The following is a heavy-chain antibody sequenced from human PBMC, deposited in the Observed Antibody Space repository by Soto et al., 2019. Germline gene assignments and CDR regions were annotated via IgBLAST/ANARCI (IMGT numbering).Heavy chain of an antibody. V-gene: IGHV1-69*13. D-gene: IGHD4-17*01. J-gene: IGHJ4*02. Sequence: ASVKVSCKASGGTFSSYAISWVRQAPGQGLEWMGGIIPIFGTANYAQKFQGRVTITADESTSTAYMELSSLRSEDTAVYYCARGSLLTTVTTFDYWGQGTLVTVSS. CDR1: GGTFSSYA. CDR2: IIPIFGTA. CDR3: ARGSLLTTVTTFDY.